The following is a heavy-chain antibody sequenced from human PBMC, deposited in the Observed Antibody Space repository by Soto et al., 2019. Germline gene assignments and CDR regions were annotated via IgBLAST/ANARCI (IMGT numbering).Heavy chain of an antibody. J-gene: IGHJ4*02. CDR2: IYPGDSDT. CDR1: EYSFPSYW. CDR3: AREGDSGYDFLTSPAPVDY. V-gene: IGHV5-51*01. Sequence: PGESLKISCXTSEYSFPSYWIGWVRQMPGKGLEWMGIIYPGDSDTRYSQSFQGQVTISADKSTSTAYLQWSRLRSDDTAVYYCAREGDSGYDFLTSPAPVDYWGQGTLVTVSS. D-gene: IGHD5-12*01.